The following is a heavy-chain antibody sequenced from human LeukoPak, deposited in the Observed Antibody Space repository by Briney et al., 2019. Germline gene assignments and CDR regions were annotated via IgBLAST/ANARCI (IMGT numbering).Heavy chain of an antibody. CDR1: GGTFSSYA. CDR3: ARVHCSSTSCHDY. V-gene: IGHV1-18*01. Sequence: ASVKVSCKASGGTFSSYAISWVRQAPGQGLEWMGWISAYNGNTNYAQKLQGRVIMTTDTSTSTAYMELRSLRSDDTAVYYCARVHCSSTSCHDYWGQGTLVTVSS. D-gene: IGHD2-2*01. CDR2: ISAYNGNT. J-gene: IGHJ4*02.